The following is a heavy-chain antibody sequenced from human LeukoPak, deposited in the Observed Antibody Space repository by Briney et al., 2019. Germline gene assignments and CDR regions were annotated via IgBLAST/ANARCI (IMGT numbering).Heavy chain of an antibody. CDR3: AKYPVTIVGATDAFDI. CDR2: ISGSGGST. V-gene: IGHV3-23*01. D-gene: IGHD1-26*01. Sequence: GGSLRLCCAASGYTFSSYAMSWVRQAPGKGLEWVSAISGSGGSTYYADSVKGRFTISRDNSKNTLYLQMNSLRAEDTAVYYCAKYPVTIVGATDAFDIWGQGTMVTVSS. CDR1: GYTFSSYA. J-gene: IGHJ3*02.